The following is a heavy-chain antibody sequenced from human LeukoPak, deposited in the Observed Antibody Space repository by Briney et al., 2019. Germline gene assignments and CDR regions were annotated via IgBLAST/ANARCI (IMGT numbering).Heavy chain of an antibody. CDR2: ISSSSSYI. CDR1: GFTFSSYS. V-gene: IGHV3-21*01. D-gene: IGHD4-17*01. J-gene: IGHJ3*02. Sequence: PGGSLRLSCAASGFTFSSYSMNWVRQAPGKGLEWVSSISSSSSYIYYADSVKGRFTISRDNAKNSLYLQMNSLRAEDTAVYYCARDHDYGVQLDAFDIWGQGTMVTVSS. CDR3: ARDHDYGVQLDAFDI.